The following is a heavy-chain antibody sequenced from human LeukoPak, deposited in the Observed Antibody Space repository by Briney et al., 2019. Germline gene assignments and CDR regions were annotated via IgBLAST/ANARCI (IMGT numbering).Heavy chain of an antibody. CDR1: GGTFSSYA. Sequence: GASVKVSCKASGGTFSSYAISWVRQAPGQGLEWMGGIIPIFGTANYAQKFQGRVTITADESTSTAYMELSSLRSEDTAVYYCARDLHIVGGGGKDAFDIWGQGTMVTVSS. V-gene: IGHV1-69*13. CDR3: ARDLHIVGGGGKDAFDI. CDR2: IIPIFGTA. J-gene: IGHJ3*02. D-gene: IGHD2-21*01.